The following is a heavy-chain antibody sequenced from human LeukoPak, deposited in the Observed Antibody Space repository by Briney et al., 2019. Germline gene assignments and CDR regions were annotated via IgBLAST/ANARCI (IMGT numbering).Heavy chain of an antibody. V-gene: IGHV3-48*03. J-gene: IGHJ4*02. CDR2: ITSSAGTI. CDR1: GFTFSSYE. CDR3: ARDKSSFYSESGSKFDY. Sequence: GGSLRLSCVASGFTFSSYEMNWVRQAPGKGLEWVSYITSSAGTIYYADSVKGRFTISRDNAKNSLYLQMNSLRAEDTAVYYCARDKSSFYSESGSKFDYWGQGTLVTVSS. D-gene: IGHD3-10*01.